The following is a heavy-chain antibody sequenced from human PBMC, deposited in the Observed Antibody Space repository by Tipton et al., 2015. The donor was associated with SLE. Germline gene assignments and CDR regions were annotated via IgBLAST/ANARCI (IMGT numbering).Heavy chain of an antibody. D-gene: IGHD2-21*01. CDR1: GGSITSGSNYY. J-gene: IGHJ4*02. V-gene: IGHV4-61*09. CDR2: FSSSGGG. CDR3: ARRDCGGDCYYGH. Sequence: TLSLTCSVSGGSITSGSNYYWTWIRQPAGKGLGWIGHFSSSGGGNYNTSPKRRVTISADTSKKEISLKMTSVTAADTAVYYCARRDCGGDCYYGHWGQGTQVTVSS.